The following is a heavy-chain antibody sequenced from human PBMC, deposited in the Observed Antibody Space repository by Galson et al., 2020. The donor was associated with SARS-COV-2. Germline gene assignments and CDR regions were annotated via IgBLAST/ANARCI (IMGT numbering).Heavy chain of an antibody. Sequence: SETLSLTCTVSGVFIGTYYWNWMRQPPGKGLEWIGYVYYSGGRTKYNPSLKSRVALSVDTSTNYSSLKLSSVTAADTAVYYCARLPDTRPWHLDLWGRGTLVTVSS. CDR3: ARLPDTRPWHLDL. CDR2: VYYSGGRT. CDR1: GVFIGTYY. J-gene: IGHJ2*01. V-gene: IGHV4-59*08.